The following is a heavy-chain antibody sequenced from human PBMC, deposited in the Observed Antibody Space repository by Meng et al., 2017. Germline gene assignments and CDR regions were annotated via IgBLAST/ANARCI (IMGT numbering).Heavy chain of an antibody. CDR3: ARASLYDFWSGYAYGMDV. J-gene: IGHJ6*02. CDR1: GYTFTSYD. V-gene: IGHV1-8*01. CDR2: MNPNSGNT. Sequence: GESLKISCAASGYTFTSYDINWVRQATGQGLEWMGWMNPNSGNTGYAQKFQGRVTMTRNTSISTAYMELSSLRSEDTAVYYCARASLYDFWSGYAYGMDVWGQGTTVTVSS. D-gene: IGHD3-3*01.